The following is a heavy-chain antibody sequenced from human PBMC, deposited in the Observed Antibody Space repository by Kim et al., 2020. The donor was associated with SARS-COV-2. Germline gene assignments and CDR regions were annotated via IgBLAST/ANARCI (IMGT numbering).Heavy chain of an antibody. CDR2: ISAYNGNT. D-gene: IGHD6-13*01. V-gene: IGHV1-18*01. Sequence: ASVKVSCKASGYTFTSYGISWVRQAPGQGLEWMGWISAYNGNTNYAQKLQGRVTMTTDTSTSTAYMELRSLRSDDTAVYYCARDLSGNWIAAVLLTHQSYYYYYGMDVWGQGTTVTVSS. CDR3: ARDLSGNWIAAVLLTHQSYYYYYGMDV. J-gene: IGHJ6*02. CDR1: GYTFTSYG.